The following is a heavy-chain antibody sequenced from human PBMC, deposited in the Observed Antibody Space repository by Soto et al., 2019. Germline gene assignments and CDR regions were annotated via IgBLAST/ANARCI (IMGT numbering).Heavy chain of an antibody. CDR1: GGTFNIYA. CDR3: ARGPYYDFWKGYSYFDS. V-gene: IGHV1-69*01. Sequence: QVQRVQSGAEVKKPGSSVKVSCEASGGTFNIYAISWVRQAPGQGIEWMGGIIPVFGIPSYAQKFRGRVTITADESTDTAYMELSSLRSEDTAVYFCARGPYYDFWKGYSYFDSWGQETLVTVSS. CDR2: IIPVFGIP. D-gene: IGHD3-3*01. J-gene: IGHJ4*02.